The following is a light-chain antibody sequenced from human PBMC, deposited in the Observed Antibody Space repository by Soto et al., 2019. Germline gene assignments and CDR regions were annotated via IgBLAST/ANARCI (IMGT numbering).Light chain of an antibody. CDR1: QSVNSN. J-gene: IGKJ4*01. CDR2: DAS. CDR3: QQYNFWPSLT. Sequence: EIVMTQSPATLSVSPGERATLSCRASQSVNSNLAWYRQKPGQAPRLLISDASTRATGVPARFSGSGSGTDFTLTISSLQSEDSGSYYCQQYNFWPSLTCGGGTKVEIK. V-gene: IGKV3-15*01.